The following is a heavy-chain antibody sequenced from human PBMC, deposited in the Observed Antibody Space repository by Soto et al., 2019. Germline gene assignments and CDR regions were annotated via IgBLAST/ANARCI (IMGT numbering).Heavy chain of an antibody. CDR2: IWYDGSNK. V-gene: IGHV3-33*01. J-gene: IGHJ4*02. Sequence: QTGGSLRLSCAASGFTFSSYGMHWVRQAPGKGLEWVAVIWYDGSNKYYADSVKGRFTISRDNSKNTLYLQMNSLRAEDTAVYYCARDSISRVYSSSTFDYWGQGTLVTVSS. CDR3: ARDSISRVYSSSTFDY. CDR1: GFTFSSYG. D-gene: IGHD6-6*01.